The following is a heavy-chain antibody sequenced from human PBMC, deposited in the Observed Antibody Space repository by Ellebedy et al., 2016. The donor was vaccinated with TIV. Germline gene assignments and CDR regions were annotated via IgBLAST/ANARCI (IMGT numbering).Heavy chain of an antibody. CDR2: INPNSGGT. D-gene: IGHD4-17*01. J-gene: IGHJ4*02. CDR3: ERDVDYGDYYDFDY. V-gene: IGHV1-2*02. CDR1: GYTFTGYY. Sequence: AASVKVSCKASGYTFTGYYMHWVRQAPGQGLEWMGSINPNSGGTNYAQKFQGRVTMTRDTSISTAYMELSRLRSDDTAVYYCERDVDYGDYYDFDYWGQGTLVTVSS.